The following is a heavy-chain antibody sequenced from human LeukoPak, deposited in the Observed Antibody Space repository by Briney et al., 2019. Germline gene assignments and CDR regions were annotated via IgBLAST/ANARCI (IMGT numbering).Heavy chain of an antibody. CDR3: ARIIIMGATRWFDP. Sequence: PSETLSLTCTVSNDSISSGTYYWSWIRQPAGKGLEWIGRIYTSGSTIYNPSLKSRVTISLDTSKNQFSLKLSSVTAADTALYYCARIIIMGATRWFDPWGQGILVTVSS. D-gene: IGHD3-10*01. CDR2: IYTSGST. V-gene: IGHV4-61*02. J-gene: IGHJ5*02. CDR1: NDSISSGTYY.